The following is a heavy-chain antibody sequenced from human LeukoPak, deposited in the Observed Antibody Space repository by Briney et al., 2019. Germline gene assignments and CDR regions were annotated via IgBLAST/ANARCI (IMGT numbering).Heavy chain of an antibody. CDR1: GFTFSSYW. D-gene: IGHD6-19*01. CDR3: ARGGYSSGSDY. V-gene: IGHV3-74*01. J-gene: IGHJ4*02. CDR2: INSDGSST. Sequence: GGSLRLSCAASGFTFSSYWMHWVRQAPGKGLVWVSRINSDGSSTSYADSAKGRFTISRDNAKNTLYLQMNSLRAEDTAVYYCARGGYSSGSDYWGQGTLVTVSS.